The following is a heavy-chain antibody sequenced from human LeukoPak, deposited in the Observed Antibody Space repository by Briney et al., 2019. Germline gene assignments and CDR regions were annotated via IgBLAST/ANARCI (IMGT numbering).Heavy chain of an antibody. V-gene: IGHV1-18*04. D-gene: IGHD2-21*01. CDR1: GYTFTSYG. CDR3: ARDDCSAVTCFLDY. Sequence: ASVKVSCKASGYTFTSYGISWVRQAPGHGLEWMGWTSTYNGNTNYAQKFQGRVTMTTTTSTSTAYMELRILRSDDTAVYFCARDDCSAVTCFLDYWGQGTLVTVSS. CDR2: TSTYNGNT. J-gene: IGHJ4*02.